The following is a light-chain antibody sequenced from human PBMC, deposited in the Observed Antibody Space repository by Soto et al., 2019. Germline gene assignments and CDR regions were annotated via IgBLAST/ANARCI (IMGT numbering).Light chain of an antibody. V-gene: IGKV3-20*01. CDR1: QSVRSSY. CDR3: QQYGSTPKT. J-gene: IGKJ2*01. CDR2: GAS. Sequence: EIVLTQSPGTLSLSPGERATLSCRASQSVRSSYLAWFQQKPGQAPRLLIYGASSRATGIPDRFSGSEPGTDFTLTISRLEPEDSAVYYCQQYGSTPKTFGQGTKLEIK.